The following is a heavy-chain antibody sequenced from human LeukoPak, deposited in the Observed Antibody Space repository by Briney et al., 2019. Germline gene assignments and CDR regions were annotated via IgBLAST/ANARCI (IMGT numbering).Heavy chain of an antibody. V-gene: IGHV3-30*04. Sequence: GRSLRLSCAASGFTFSSFAIHWVRQAPGKGLEWVAVISYDGDYTYYTDSVKGRFTISRDNSKNMLYLQMNSLRAEDTAVCYCARDSYDYGDYGNSFDYWGQGTLVTISS. CDR1: GFTFSSFA. CDR3: ARDSYDYGDYGNSFDY. CDR2: ISYDGDYT. J-gene: IGHJ4*02. D-gene: IGHD4-17*01.